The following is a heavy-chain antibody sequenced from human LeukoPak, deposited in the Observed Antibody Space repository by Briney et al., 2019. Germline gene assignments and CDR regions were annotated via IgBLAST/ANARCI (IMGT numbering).Heavy chain of an antibody. Sequence: PGGSLRLSCAASGFTFSSYSMNWVRQAPGKGLEWVSYISSSSSTIYYADSVKGRFTISRDNAKNSLYLQMNSLRAEDTAVYYCARDLARPTDYWGQGTLVTVSS. D-gene: IGHD5-12*01. CDR2: ISSSSSTI. V-gene: IGHV3-48*04. CDR1: GFTFSSYS. J-gene: IGHJ4*02. CDR3: ARDLARPTDY.